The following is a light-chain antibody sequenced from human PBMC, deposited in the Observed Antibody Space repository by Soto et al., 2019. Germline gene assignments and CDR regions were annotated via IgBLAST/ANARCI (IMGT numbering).Light chain of an antibody. CDR3: GSWDNSLRAVV. J-gene: IGLJ7*01. Sequence: QSVLTQPPSVSAVPGQKVTISCSGSRSNIGNNYVSWYQQIPGTAPKLLIFDTDRRPSGIPERFSGSKSGTSGTLAITRLQTGDEADYFCGSWDNSLRAVVFGGGTQLTVL. V-gene: IGLV1-51*01. CDR2: DTD. CDR1: RSNIGNNY.